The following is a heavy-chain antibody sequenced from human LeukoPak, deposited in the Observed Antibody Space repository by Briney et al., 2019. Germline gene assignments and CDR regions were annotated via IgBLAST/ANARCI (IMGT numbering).Heavy chain of an antibody. V-gene: IGHV1-18*01. J-gene: IGHJ6*03. CDR2: ISAYNGNT. D-gene: IGHD3-16*01. CDR3: ARARYDYVWGYYYYMDV. CDR1: GYTFTSYG. Sequence: ASVKVSCKASGYTFTSYGISWVRQAPGRGLEWMGWISAYNGNTNYAQKLQGRVTMTTDTSTSTAYMELRSLRSDDTAVYYCARARYDYVWGYYYYMDVWGKGTTVTVSS.